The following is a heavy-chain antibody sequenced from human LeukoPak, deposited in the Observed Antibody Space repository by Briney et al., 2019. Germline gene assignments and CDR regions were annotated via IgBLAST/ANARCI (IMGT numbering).Heavy chain of an antibody. D-gene: IGHD4-17*01. CDR2: ISGSGGST. V-gene: IGHV3-23*01. J-gene: IGHJ5*02. CDR1: GMTFTDTW. CDR3: AKVSYGDYVWFDP. Sequence: GSLRLSCAASGMTFTDTWMSWVRQAPGKGLEWVSAISGSGGSTYYADSVKGRFTISRDNSKNTLYLQMNSLRAEDTAVYYCAKVSYGDYVWFDPWGQGTLVTVSS.